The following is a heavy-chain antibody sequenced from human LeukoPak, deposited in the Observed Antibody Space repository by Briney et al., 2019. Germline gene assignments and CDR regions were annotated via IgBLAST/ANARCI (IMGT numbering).Heavy chain of an antibody. Sequence: GSLRLSCAASGFTFSSYWMSWVRQAPGKGLEWVANIKQDGSEKYYADSVKGRFTISRDNSKNTLYLQMNSLRAEDTAVYYCARVWKGIAVAGTPHYWGQGTLVTVSS. V-gene: IGHV3-7*01. CDR3: ARVWKGIAVAGTPHY. CDR2: IKQDGSEK. J-gene: IGHJ4*02. CDR1: GFTFSSYW. D-gene: IGHD6-19*01.